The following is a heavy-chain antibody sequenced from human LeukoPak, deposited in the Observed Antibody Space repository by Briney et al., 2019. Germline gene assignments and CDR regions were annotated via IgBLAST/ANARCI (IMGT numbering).Heavy chain of an antibody. V-gene: IGHV3-7*01. Sequence: GGSLRLSCAASGFTFSTFWMSWVRQAPGKGLEWVANIKEDGSEKYYVDSMKGRFTVSRDNAKNSLYLQMDSLRAEDTAVYYCARGGTFVSDYWGQGTLVPVSS. D-gene: IGHD1-1*01. J-gene: IGHJ4*02. CDR2: IKEDGSEK. CDR1: GFTFSTFW. CDR3: ARGGTFVSDY.